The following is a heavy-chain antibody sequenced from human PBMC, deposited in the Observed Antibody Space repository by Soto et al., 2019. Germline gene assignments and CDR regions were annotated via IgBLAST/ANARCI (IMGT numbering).Heavy chain of an antibody. V-gene: IGHV4-34*01. CDR3: AREDSYGWSGESLDV. Sequence: QVQLQQWGAGLLKASETLSLTCAVVGDSLRGQSWNWIRQSPGKGLELIGELDQSGGTNYIPSLKSRAIISDDTSKNQFSLTLTSVTAADTAVYYCAREDSYGWSGESLDVWGQGTTVTVSS. CDR1: GDSLRGQS. J-gene: IGHJ6*02. CDR2: LDQSGGT. D-gene: IGHD6-19*01.